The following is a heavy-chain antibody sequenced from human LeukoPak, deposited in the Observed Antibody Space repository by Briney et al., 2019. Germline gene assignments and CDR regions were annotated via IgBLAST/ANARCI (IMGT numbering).Heavy chain of an antibody. CDR3: ARRVGAWYSVDY. D-gene: IGHD6-13*01. CDR1: GSIFTSYW. V-gene: IGHV5-10-1*01. J-gene: IGHJ4*02. CDR2: IDPSDSYT. Sequence: GASLLISCEGSGSIFTSYWITWGRPLAGKGLEWMGRIDPSDSYTNYSPSFQGHVTISADKSISTAYLQWSSLKAADTAMYYCARRVGAWYSVDYWGQGTLVTVSS.